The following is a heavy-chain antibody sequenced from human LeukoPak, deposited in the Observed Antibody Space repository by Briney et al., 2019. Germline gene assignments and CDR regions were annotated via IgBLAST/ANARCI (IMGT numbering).Heavy chain of an antibody. CDR2: MNPNSGNT. CDR3: ARVDYDNYGMDV. J-gene: IGHJ6*02. Sequence: ASVKVSCKASGYTFTSYDINWVRQATGQGLEWMGWMNPNSGNTGYAQKFQGRVTMTRNTSISTAYMELSSLRSEDTAVYYCARVDYDNYGMDVWGQGTTVTVSS. D-gene: IGHD3-9*01. CDR1: GYTFTSYD. V-gene: IGHV1-8*01.